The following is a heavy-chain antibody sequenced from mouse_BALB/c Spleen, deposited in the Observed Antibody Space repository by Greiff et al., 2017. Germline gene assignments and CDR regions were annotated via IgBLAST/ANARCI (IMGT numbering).Heavy chain of an antibody. J-gene: IGHJ4*01. Sequence: EVQGVESGGGLVQPGGSRKLSCAASGFTFSSFGMHWVRQAPEKGLEWVAYISSGSSTIYYADTVKGRFTISRDNPKNTLFLQMTSLRSEDTAMYYCARSGYIYYAMDYWGQGTSVTVSS. CDR3: ARSGYIYYAMDY. V-gene: IGHV5-17*02. D-gene: IGHD3-1*01. CDR2: ISSGSSTI. CDR1: GFTFSSFG.